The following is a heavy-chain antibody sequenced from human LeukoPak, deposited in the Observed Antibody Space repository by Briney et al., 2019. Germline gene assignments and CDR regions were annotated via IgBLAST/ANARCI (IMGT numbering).Heavy chain of an antibody. CDR3: ARDRYCSSTSCYGGYCYYGMDV. D-gene: IGHD2-2*01. Sequence: GASVKVSCKASGGTFSSYTISWVRQAPGQGLEWMGRIIPILGIANYAQKFQGRVTITADKSTSTAYMELSSLRSEDTAVYYCARDRYCSSTSCYGGYCYYGMDVWGQGTTVTVSS. CDR1: GGTFSSYT. CDR2: IIPILGIA. V-gene: IGHV1-69*04. J-gene: IGHJ6*02.